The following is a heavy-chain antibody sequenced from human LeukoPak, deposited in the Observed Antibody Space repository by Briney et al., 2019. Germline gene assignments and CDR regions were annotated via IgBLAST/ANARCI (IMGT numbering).Heavy chain of an antibody. CDR2: IYYSGST. V-gene: IGHV4-59*01. D-gene: IGHD3-22*01. J-gene: IGHJ4*02. CDR3: ASTRLRSGYLYYFDY. Sequence: NPSETLSLTCTVSGGSINSYYWSWIRQPPGKGLEWIGYIYYSGSTTYNPSLKSRVTMSVDTSKNQFSLKVSSVTAADTAIYYCASTRLRSGYLYYFDYWGQGTLVTVSS. CDR1: GGSINSYY.